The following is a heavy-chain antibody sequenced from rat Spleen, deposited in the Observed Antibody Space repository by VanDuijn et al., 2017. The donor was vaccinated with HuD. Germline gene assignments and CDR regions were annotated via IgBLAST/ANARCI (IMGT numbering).Heavy chain of an antibody. CDR1: GFSLTSLG. V-gene: IGHV2-13*01. CDR2: IWGDGTT. CDR3: SRSDY. Sequence: QVQLKESGPGLVQPSQTLSLTCTVSGFSLTSLGVSWVRQPPGKGLEWMGGIWGDGTTNYNSALKSRLSISRDTSKSQVFLKMTSLQTEDTAIYFCSRSDYWGQGVMVTVSS. J-gene: IGHJ2*01.